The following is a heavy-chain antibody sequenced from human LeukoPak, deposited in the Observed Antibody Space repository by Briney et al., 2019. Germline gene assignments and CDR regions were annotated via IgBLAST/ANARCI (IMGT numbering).Heavy chain of an antibody. Sequence: PSETLSLTCTVSGRSICSYYWSWIRQPPGKGLEWIGYIYYSGSTNYNPSLKSRVTISVDTSKNQFSLKLSSVTAADTAVYYCARRKVLATETTRKHLFPPGGQGTLV. CDR3: ARRKVLATETTRKHLFPP. CDR2: IYYSGST. J-gene: IGHJ4*02. V-gene: IGHV4-59*08. D-gene: IGHD4-11*01. CDR1: GRSICSYY.